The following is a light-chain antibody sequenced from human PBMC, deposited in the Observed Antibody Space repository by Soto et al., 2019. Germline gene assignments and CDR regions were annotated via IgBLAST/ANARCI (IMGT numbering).Light chain of an antibody. CDR1: QSVDSSY. CDR2: GAS. J-gene: IGKJ1*01. V-gene: IGKV3-20*01. CDR3: QQYGSSPRT. Sequence: EIVLTQSPGTLSLSPGERATLSCRASQSVDSSYLAWYQQTPGQAPRLLIYGASSRATGIPDRFSGSGSGTDFTLTISRLEPDDFAVYYCQQYGSSPRTFGQGTKVEIK.